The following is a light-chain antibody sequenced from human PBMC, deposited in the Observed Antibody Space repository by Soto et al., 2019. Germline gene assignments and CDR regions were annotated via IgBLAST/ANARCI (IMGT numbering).Light chain of an antibody. Sequence: IQLTQSPSSLSASVGDRVTITCQASRGISSYLAWYQQKPGKPPKLLVYSASTLRSGVPSRFSGSGSGPDFTLTISSLQPEDSATYFCQQLNSYPQTFGQGTRLEI. CDR2: SAS. CDR1: RGISSY. V-gene: IGKV1-9*01. CDR3: QQLNSYPQT. J-gene: IGKJ5*01.